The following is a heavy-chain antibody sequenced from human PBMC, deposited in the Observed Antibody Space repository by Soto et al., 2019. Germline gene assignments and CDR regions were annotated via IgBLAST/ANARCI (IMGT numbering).Heavy chain of an antibody. CDR3: VKQSGSGCYYNVGSGGPFDY. V-gene: IGHV1-46*01. J-gene: IGHJ4*02. CDR2: INPSGGST. Sequence: ASVKVSCKASGYTFTSYYMHWVRQAPGQGLEWMGIINPSGGSTSYAQKFQGRVTMTRDTSTSTVYMELSSLRAEDTAVYYCVKQSGSGCYYNVGSGGPFDYWGQGTLVTVSS. CDR1: GYTFTSYY. D-gene: IGHD3-10*01.